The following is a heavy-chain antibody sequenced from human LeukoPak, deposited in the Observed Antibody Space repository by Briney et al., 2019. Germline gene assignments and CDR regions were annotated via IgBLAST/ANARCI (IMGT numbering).Heavy chain of an antibody. Sequence: GGSLRLSCAASGFTFSSYGMHWVRQTPDKGLEWVAIVSFDGSNKYYADSVKGRFSISRDNSKNTLYLQMNSLRAEDTSMYYCAKIRSVGTGDAFDIWGQGTMVTASS. CDR2: VSFDGSNK. CDR1: GFTFSSYG. D-gene: IGHD1-1*01. J-gene: IGHJ3*02. V-gene: IGHV3-30*18. CDR3: AKIRSVGTGDAFDI.